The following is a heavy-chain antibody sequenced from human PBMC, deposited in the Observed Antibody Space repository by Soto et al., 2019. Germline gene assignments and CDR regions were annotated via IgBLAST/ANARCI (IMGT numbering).Heavy chain of an antibody. J-gene: IGHJ4*02. CDR2: IYYSGST. CDR1: GGSISSSSYY. V-gene: IGHV4-39*01. D-gene: IGHD6-13*01. Sequence: QLQLQESGPGLVKPSETLSLTCTVSGGSISSSSYYWGWIRQPPGKGLEWIGSIYYSGSTYYNPSLKSRVTISADTSKNQFSLKLSSVTAADTAVYYCASVRGIAAAGSRGDFDYWGQGTLVTVSS. CDR3: ASVRGIAAAGSRGDFDY.